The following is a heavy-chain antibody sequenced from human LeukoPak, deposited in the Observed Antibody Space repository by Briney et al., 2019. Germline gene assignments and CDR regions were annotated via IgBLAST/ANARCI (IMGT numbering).Heavy chain of an antibody. J-gene: IGHJ4*02. D-gene: IGHD2-2*01. CDR1: GFLFSNHG. V-gene: IGHV3-33*01. CDR2: IWFDGNKK. Sequence: PGGSLRLSCAASGFLFSNHGMHWVRQTPGTGLEWVAVIWFDGNKKEYADSVKGRFTISRDNSKNTVYLQMNSLRVEDTALYYCVRDLCTVTSCHLLDHWGQGTLITVSS. CDR3: VRDLCTVTSCHLLDH.